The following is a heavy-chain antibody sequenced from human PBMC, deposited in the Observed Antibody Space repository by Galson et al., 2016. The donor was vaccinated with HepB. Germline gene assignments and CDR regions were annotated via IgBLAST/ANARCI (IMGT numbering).Heavy chain of an antibody. D-gene: IGHD6-13*01. CDR1: GFTFSDFY. Sequence: SLRLSCAASGFTFSDFYMTWIRLAPGKGLEWVSYISSSGTHTPYADSVRGRFTISRDNAKNSLYLEMNSLRAEDTAVYFCARVFETTAAGTYDYWGQGTLVTVS. CDR2: ISSSGTHT. V-gene: IGHV3-11*06. J-gene: IGHJ4*02. CDR3: ARVFETTAAGTYDY.